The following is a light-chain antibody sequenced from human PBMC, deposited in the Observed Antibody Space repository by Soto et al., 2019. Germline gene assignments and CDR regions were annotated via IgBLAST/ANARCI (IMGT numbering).Light chain of an antibody. CDR3: SSYGGNNNLV. J-gene: IGLJ3*02. V-gene: IGLV2-8*01. CDR2: DVT. CDR1: SGDIGGYNY. Sequence: ALTQPPSASGSPGQSVTISCTGTSGDIGGYNYVSWYQQHPGKAPKLMIYDVTKRPSGVPDRFSGSKSGNTAFLTVSGLQAEDETDYYCSSYGGNNNLVFGGGTKLTVL.